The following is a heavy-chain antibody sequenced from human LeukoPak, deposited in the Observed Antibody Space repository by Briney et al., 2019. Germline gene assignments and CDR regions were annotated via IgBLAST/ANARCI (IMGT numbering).Heavy chain of an antibody. CDR3: AKEDSSSSPPLDY. Sequence: GGSLRLSCLVSGFSVSNNYVSWVRQAPGKGLQWVSNIYGDGSTYYADSVKGRFTISRDNSKNTLYLQMNSLRAEDTAVYYCAKEDSSSSPPLDYWGQGTLVSVSS. CDR2: IYGDGST. V-gene: IGHV3-53*01. J-gene: IGHJ4*02. CDR1: GFSVSNNY. D-gene: IGHD6-6*01.